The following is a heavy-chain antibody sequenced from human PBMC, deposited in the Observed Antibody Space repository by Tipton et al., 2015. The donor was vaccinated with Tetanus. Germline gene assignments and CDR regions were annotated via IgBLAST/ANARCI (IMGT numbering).Heavy chain of an antibody. J-gene: IGHJ5*02. Sequence: QLVQSGAEVKKPGASVKVSCKASGYTFTSYYMHWVRQAPGQGLEWMGIINPSGGSTSYAQKFQGRVTMTRDTSTSTVYMELSSLRSEDTAVYYCERDVGPSRGFGDHDWFDPWGQGTLVTVSP. CDR2: INPSGGST. CDR3: ERDVGPSRGFGDHDWFDP. V-gene: IGHV1-46*01. CDR1: GYTFTSYY. D-gene: IGHD3-10*01.